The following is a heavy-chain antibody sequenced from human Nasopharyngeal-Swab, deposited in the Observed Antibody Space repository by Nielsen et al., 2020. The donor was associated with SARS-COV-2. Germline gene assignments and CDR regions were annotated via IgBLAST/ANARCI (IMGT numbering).Heavy chain of an antibody. Sequence: ASAQVSCKASGYTFTSYAMHCVRQAPAKRLEWMGWINAGNGNTKYSQKFQGRVTITRDTSASTAYMELSSLRSEDTAVYYCARAKDGGKGFYFDYWGQGTLVTVSS. CDR3: ARAKDGGKGFYFDY. J-gene: IGHJ4*02. D-gene: IGHD4-23*01. CDR1: GYTFTSYA. CDR2: INAGNGNT. V-gene: IGHV1-3*01.